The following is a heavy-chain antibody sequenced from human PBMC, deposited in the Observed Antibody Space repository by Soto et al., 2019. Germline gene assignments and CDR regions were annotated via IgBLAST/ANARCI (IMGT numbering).Heavy chain of an antibody. V-gene: IGHV3-23*01. Sequence: LRLSCAASGFTFSIYAMTWVRQAPGKGLEWVSTTGATGRTTYYADSVKGRFTVSRDNSKNTLDLQMSSLRAEDTAVYYCATVHNTSRSFDYWGQGTLVTVSS. CDR1: GFTFSIYA. CDR3: ATVHNTSRSFDY. CDR2: TGATGRTT. D-gene: IGHD1-20*01. J-gene: IGHJ4*02.